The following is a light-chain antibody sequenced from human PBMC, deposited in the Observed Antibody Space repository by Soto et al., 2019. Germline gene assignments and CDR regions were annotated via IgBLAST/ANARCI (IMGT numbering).Light chain of an antibody. CDR1: QSLSSNY. J-gene: IGKJ5*01. CDR2: GVS. Sequence: IVLTPAPGFLSLSPGDRASLSGRASQSLSSNYLAWYQQKPGQAPRLLIYGVSSRATGVPVSFSGSGSGTDFTLTISRLEPEDFAVYYCQQYVSAPITFGQGTRLEIK. CDR3: QQYVSAPIT. V-gene: IGKV3-20*01.